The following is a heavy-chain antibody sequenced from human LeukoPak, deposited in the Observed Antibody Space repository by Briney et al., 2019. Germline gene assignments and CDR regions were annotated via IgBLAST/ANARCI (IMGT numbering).Heavy chain of an antibody. V-gene: IGHV4-61*02. CDR1: GGSISSGSYY. J-gene: IGHJ5*02. CDR2: IYTSGST. CDR3: ARQGWQQLGRGVWFDP. Sequence: SHTLSLTCTVSGGSISSGSYYWSWIRQPAGKGLEWIGRIYTSGSTNYNPSLKSRVTIPVDTSKNQFSLKLSSVTAADTAVYYCARQGWQQLGRGVWFDPWGQGTLVTVSS. D-gene: IGHD6-13*01.